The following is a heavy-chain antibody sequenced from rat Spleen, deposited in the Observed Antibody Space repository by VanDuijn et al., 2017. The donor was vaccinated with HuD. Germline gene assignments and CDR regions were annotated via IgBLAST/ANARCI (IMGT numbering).Heavy chain of an antibody. Sequence: EVQLVESGGGLVQPGRSLKLSCVASGFTFNNYWMTWIRQAPGKGLEWVASITNTGGSNYYPDSVKGRFTISRDNAKSTLYLQMNSLRSEDTATYYCTRGPPFDYWGQGVMVTVSS. J-gene: IGHJ2*01. V-gene: IGHV5-31*01. D-gene: IGHD3-1*01. CDR2: ITNTGGSN. CDR3: TRGPPFDY. CDR1: GFTFNNYW.